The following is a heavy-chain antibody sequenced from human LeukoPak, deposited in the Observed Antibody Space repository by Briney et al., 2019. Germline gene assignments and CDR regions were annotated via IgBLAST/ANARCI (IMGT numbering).Heavy chain of an antibody. CDR2: INGGNGNT. J-gene: IGHJ4*02. CDR1: GYTFTSYA. V-gene: IGHV1-3*01. D-gene: IGHD6-13*01. Sequence: ASVKVSCKASGYTFTSYAIHWVRQAPGQRLEWMGWINGGNGNTKYSQKFQGRVTITRDTSATTAYMELSSLTSEDTAVYFCARGRPGYSTSWHVYWGQGTLVTVSS. CDR3: ARGRPGYSTSWHVY.